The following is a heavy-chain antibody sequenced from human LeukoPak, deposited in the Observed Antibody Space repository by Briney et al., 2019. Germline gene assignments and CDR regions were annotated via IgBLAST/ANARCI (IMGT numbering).Heavy chain of an antibody. V-gene: IGHV3-74*01. D-gene: IGHD4-23*01. CDR1: GFTFSSYW. CDR3: ARGRPHGNDY. CDR2: IASDGSST. J-gene: IGHJ4*02. Sequence: GGSLRLSCAASGFTFSSYWMNWVRQAPGKGLVWVSRIASDGSSTTYADSVKGRFSISRDYAKNTLYLQMNSLRVEDTAVYYCARGRPHGNDYWGQGTLFTVSS.